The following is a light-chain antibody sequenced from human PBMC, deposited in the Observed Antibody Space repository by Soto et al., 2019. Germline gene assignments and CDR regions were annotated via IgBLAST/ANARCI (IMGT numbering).Light chain of an antibody. CDR1: KNDIGVYDF. Sequence: QPALTQPPSPSGSPGQAVTISCRGTKNDIGVYDFVSWYQHHPGKAPRLIIYEVVQRPSGVPDRFSGSKSGNTASLTVSGLQAADEADYFCKSYAGSNTYVFGSGTKVTVL. J-gene: IGLJ1*01. CDR3: KSYAGSNTYV. CDR2: EVV. V-gene: IGLV2-8*01.